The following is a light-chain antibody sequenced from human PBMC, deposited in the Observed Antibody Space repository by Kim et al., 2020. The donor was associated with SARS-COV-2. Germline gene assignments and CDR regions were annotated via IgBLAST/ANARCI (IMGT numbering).Light chain of an antibody. J-gene: IGLJ1*01. CDR3: CSYAGSPFV. V-gene: IGLV2-11*01. Sequence: QSALTQPRSVSGSPGQSVTISCTGTTSDVGGYNYVSWYQQHPGKAPKLMIFDVSKRPSGVPDRFFGSKSGNTASLTISGLQAEDEADYYCCSYAGSPFVFGTGTKVTV. CDR1: TSDVGGYNY. CDR2: DVS.